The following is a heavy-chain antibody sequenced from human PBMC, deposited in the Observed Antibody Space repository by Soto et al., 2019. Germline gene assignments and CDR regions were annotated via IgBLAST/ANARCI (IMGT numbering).Heavy chain of an antibody. J-gene: IGHJ4*02. Sequence: PWGSLRLSCAASGFMFIAYWISFFRHSPLKWLEWVANIHGDGGKIYYVDSVKGRFTISRDNAKRSLYLQMNSMRAEDTAVYYCARDFYGGYTYGPGDYWGQGALVTVSS. V-gene: IGHV3-7*01. CDR2: IHGDGGKI. CDR3: ARDFYGGYTYGPGDY. D-gene: IGHD5-18*01. CDR1: GFMFIAYW.